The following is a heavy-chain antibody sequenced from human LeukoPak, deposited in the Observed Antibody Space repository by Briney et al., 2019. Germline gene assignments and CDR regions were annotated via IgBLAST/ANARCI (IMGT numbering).Heavy chain of an antibody. CDR3: QRGYSYGSFDY. Sequence: SETLSLTCAVSGYSISSGYYWGWIRQPPGKGLEWIGSIYHSGSTYYNPSLKSRATISVDTSKNQFSLELSSVTAADTAVYYCQRGYSYGSFDYWGQGTLVTVSS. J-gene: IGHJ4*02. D-gene: IGHD5-18*01. CDR2: IYHSGST. CDR1: GYSISSGYY. V-gene: IGHV4-38-2*01.